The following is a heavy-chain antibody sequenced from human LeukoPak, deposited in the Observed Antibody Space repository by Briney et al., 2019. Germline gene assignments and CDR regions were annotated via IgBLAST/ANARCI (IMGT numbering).Heavy chain of an antibody. D-gene: IGHD2-21*01. J-gene: IGHJ4*02. CDR1: GFTFSSYG. CDR2: IRYDGSNK. Sequence: GGSLRLSCAASGFTFSSYGMHWVRQAPGKGLEWVAFIRYDGSNKYYADSVKGRFTISRDNSKNTLCLQMNSLRAEDTAVYYCAKDIVLFGSMNDYWGQGTPVTVSS. V-gene: IGHV3-30*02. CDR3: AKDIVLFGSMNDY.